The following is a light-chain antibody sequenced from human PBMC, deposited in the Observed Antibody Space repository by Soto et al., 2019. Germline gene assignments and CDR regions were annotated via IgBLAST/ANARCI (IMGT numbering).Light chain of an antibody. J-gene: IGLJ1*01. CDR2: RNN. Sequence: QSVLTQPPSASGTPGQRVTISCSGSRSNIGSNYVYWYQQLPGTAPKLLIYRNNQRPSGVPDRFSGSKSGTSASLAISGLRSEDEADYYCAAWDDSLSGPVYVFGTGTKVTVL. CDR1: RSNIGSNY. V-gene: IGLV1-47*01. CDR3: AAWDDSLSGPVYV.